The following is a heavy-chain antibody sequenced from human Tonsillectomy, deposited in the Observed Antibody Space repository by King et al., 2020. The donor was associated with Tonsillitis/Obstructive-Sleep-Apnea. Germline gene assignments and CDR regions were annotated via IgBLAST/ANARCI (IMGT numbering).Heavy chain of an antibody. D-gene: IGHD6-13*01. V-gene: IGHV3-30*04. CDR3: ARDQEQQLVPGFFDY. Sequence: QLVESGGGVVQPGRSLRLSCVGSGFTLNNYTLQWVRQAPGRGLEWVAVISHDGSKKYYTDSVKGRFTISRDNSKNKVYLQMNSLGAEDTAVYYCARDQEQQLVPGFFDYWGQGTLVTVSS. J-gene: IGHJ4*02. CDR2: ISHDGSKK. CDR1: GFTLNNYT.